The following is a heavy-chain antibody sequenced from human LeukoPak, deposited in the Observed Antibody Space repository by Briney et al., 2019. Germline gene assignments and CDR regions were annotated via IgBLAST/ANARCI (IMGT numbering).Heavy chain of an antibody. Sequence: ASVNVSCKASGYTFTGYGISWVRQAPGQGLECMGWISTYNGDTNYAQNLQGRVNMTTDTSTSTAYMELRSLISDDTAVYYCARGVPGDRPPNFDYWGQGTVVTVSS. V-gene: IGHV1-18*01. J-gene: IGHJ4*02. CDR2: ISTYNGDT. D-gene: IGHD7-27*01. CDR1: GYTFTGYG. CDR3: ARGVPGDRPPNFDY.